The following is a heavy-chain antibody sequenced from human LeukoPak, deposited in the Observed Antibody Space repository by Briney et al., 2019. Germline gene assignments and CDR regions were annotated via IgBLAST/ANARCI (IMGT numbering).Heavy chain of an antibody. Sequence: SQTLSLTCTVSGGSISSGDYYWSWIRQPPGKGLEWIGYIYYSGSTYYNPSLKSRVTISVDTSKNQFSLKLSSVTAADTAVYYCARAHSYKKYYYDSSGYLYYFDYWGQGTLVTVSS. CDR3: ARAHSYKKYYYDSSGYLYYFDY. J-gene: IGHJ4*02. CDR2: IYYSGST. D-gene: IGHD3-22*01. V-gene: IGHV4-30-4*01. CDR1: GGSISSGDYY.